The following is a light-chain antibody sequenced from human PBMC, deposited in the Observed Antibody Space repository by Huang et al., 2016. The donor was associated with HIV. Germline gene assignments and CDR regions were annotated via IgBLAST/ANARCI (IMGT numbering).Light chain of an antibody. CDR1: QSVLYSSNNKNY. CDR2: WAS. V-gene: IGKV4-1*01. Sequence: DIVMTQSPDSLAVSLGERATINCKSSQSVLYSSNNKNYLAWYQQKPGQPPKLLIYWASTRESGVPDRISGSWSGTDFTLTISSLQHEDVAVYYCQQYYSTLTFGPGTKVDIK. J-gene: IGKJ3*01. CDR3: QQYYSTLT.